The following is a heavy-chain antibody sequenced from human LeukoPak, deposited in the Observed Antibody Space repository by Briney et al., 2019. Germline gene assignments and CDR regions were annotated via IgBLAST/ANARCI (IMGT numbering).Heavy chain of an antibody. V-gene: IGHV4-4*09. CDR2: IYTDGST. D-gene: IGHD5-12*01. CDR3: AKTGNGYDPLYYYYYMDV. J-gene: IGHJ6*03. Sequence: PSETLSLTCSVSGGSISSYYWSWIRRPPGKGLEWLAFIYTDGSTNYNPSLTSRVTISVDTSSNQFSLKLSSVTAADTAVYFCAKTGNGYDPLYYYYYMDVWGKGTTVTVSS. CDR1: GGSISSYY.